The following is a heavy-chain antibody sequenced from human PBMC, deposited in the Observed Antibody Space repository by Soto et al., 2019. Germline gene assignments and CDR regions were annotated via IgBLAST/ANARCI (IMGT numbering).Heavy chain of an antibody. D-gene: IGHD6-19*01. Sequence: VQLVESGGGLVQPGRSLRLSXAVSGFTLAXYPMHWVRQAPGKGLEWVSGISWNSDARVYADSVRGRFTISRDNAKNSLYLQTDSLRAEDTALYYCARRAVAGHFDYWGQGTLVTVSS. CDR2: ISWNSDAR. CDR3: ARRAVAGHFDY. V-gene: IGHV3-9*01. CDR1: GFTLAXYP. J-gene: IGHJ4*02.